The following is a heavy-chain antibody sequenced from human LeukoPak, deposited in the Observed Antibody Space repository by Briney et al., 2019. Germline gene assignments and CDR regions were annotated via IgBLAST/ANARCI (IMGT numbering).Heavy chain of an antibody. Sequence: SETLSLTCTVSGGSISSSSYYWGWIRQPPGKGLEWIGSIYYSGSTYYNPSPKSRVTISVDTSKNQFSLKLSSVTAADTAVYYCARQGPPTYCSSTSCYPSYFDYWGQGTLVTVSS. CDR2: IYYSGST. V-gene: IGHV4-39*01. J-gene: IGHJ4*02. D-gene: IGHD2-2*01. CDR3: ARQGPPTYCSSTSCYPSYFDY. CDR1: GGSISSSSYY.